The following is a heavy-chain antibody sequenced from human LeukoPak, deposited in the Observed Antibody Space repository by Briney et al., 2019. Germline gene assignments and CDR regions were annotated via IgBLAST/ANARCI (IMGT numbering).Heavy chain of an antibody. CDR1: GFTFSYHW. CDR2: IKNDGAVK. Sequence: PGGSLTLSCAASGFTFSYHWMTWVRQAPGKGLEWVANIKNDGAVKNYVDSVKGRFTISRDNAKNTLYLQMNGLRTEDTAVYYCVRGGFSGDWGQGTLVTVSS. V-gene: IGHV3-7*01. CDR3: VRGGFSGD. D-gene: IGHD1-26*01. J-gene: IGHJ4*02.